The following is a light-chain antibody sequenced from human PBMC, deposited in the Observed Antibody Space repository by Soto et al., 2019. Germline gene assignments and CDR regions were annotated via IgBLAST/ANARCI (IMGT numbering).Light chain of an antibody. Sequence: QSVLTQPPSVSGAPGQRVTISCTGSRSNIGTGYDVHWYPQVPGTAPKLLIHGDSSRPSGVPDRISGSNSGTSASLAITGLQAANESDYSCQSYDISPSGPFETGTKVTVL. J-gene: IGLJ1*01. CDR3: QSYDISPSGP. V-gene: IGLV1-40*01. CDR1: RSNIGTGYD. CDR2: GDS.